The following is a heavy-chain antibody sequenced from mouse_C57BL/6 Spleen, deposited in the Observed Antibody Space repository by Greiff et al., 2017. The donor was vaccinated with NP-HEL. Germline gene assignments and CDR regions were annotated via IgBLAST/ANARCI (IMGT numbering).Heavy chain of an antibody. Sequence: VQLQQSGAELVKPGASVKLSCTASGFNIKDYYMHWVKQRTEQGLEWIGRIDPEDGETKYAPKFPGKATITADTSSNTAYLQLSSLTSEDTAVYYCARDYGSSFFAYWGQGTLVTVSA. V-gene: IGHV14-2*01. D-gene: IGHD1-1*01. J-gene: IGHJ3*01. CDR3: ARDYGSSFFAY. CDR1: GFNIKDYY. CDR2: IDPEDGET.